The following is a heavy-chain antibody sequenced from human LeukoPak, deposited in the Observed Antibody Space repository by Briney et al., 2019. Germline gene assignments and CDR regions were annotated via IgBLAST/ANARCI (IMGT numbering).Heavy chain of an antibody. CDR3: ARKAPKKGWFDP. CDR1: GGSNNSYY. Sequence: SETLSLSCTVSGGSNNSYYWSWIRQPPGKGLEWIGYTHPSGITNYSPSLKSRVTISIDMSRNQFSLKLSSVTAADTAVYYCARKAPKKGWFDPWGQGTLVTVSS. J-gene: IGHJ5*02. CDR2: THPSGIT. V-gene: IGHV4-4*09.